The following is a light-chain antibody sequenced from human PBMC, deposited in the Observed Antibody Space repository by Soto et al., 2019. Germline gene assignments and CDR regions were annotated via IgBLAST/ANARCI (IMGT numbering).Light chain of an antibody. V-gene: IGLV2-11*01. CDR1: SSDVGAYDY. CDR2: DVS. CDR3: CSYAGSYTSDYV. Sequence: QPVLTQPRSVSGSPGQSVTISCTGTSSDVGAYDYVSWYQQHPGKAPKLMIYDVSKRPSGVPDRFSGSKSGNTASLTISGLQAEDEADYYCCSYAGSYTSDYVFGSGTKLTVL. J-gene: IGLJ1*01.